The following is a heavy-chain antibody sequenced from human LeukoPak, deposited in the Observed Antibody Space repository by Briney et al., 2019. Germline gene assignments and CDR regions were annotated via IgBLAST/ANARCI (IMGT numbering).Heavy chain of an antibody. D-gene: IGHD6-13*01. J-gene: IGHJ4*02. CDR1: GITFSSYG. CDR3: ALQRTLWQQLLDY. V-gene: IGHV3-23*01. Sequence: TGGSLRLSCAASGITFSSYGMSWVRQAPGKGLEWVSSISGSGDSTYYPEFVKGRFTISRDNSKNTLYLQMNSLRAEDTAVYYCALQRTLWQQLLDYWGQGTLVTVSS. CDR2: ISGSGDST.